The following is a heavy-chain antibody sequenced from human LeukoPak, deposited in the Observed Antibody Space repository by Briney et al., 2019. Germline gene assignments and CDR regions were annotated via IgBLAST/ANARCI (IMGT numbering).Heavy chain of an antibody. CDR1: GGSFSGYY. CDR2: INHSGST. CDR3: ARAWYVVFGVVTAKFDP. Sequence: SETLSLTCAVYGGSFSGYYWSWIRQPPGKGLEWIGEINHSGSTNYNPSLKSRVTISVDTSKNQFSLKLSSVTAADTAVYYCARAWYVVFGVVTAKFDPWGQGTLVTVSS. J-gene: IGHJ5*02. D-gene: IGHD3-3*01. V-gene: IGHV4-34*01.